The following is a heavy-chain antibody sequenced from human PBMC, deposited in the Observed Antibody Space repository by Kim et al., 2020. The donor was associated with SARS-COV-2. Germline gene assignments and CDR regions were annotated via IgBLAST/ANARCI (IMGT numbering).Heavy chain of an antibody. Sequence: SETLSLTCTVSGGSISISSYYWGWIRQPPGKGLEWIGCIYYSGSTYYNPSLKSLATISVDTSKNQFSLKLSSVTAADTAVCYCARHKRGGLVVARPDWFDAWGQGTLVTVSS. J-gene: IGHJ5*02. CDR3: ARHKRGGLVVARPDWFDA. V-gene: IGHV4-39*01. D-gene: IGHD3-22*01. CDR2: IYYSGST. CDR1: GGSISISSYY.